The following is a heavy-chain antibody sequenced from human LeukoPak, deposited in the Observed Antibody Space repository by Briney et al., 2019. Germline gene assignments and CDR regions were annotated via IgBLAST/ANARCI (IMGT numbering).Heavy chain of an antibody. J-gene: IGHJ6*03. D-gene: IGHD3-3*01. Sequence: GGSLRLSCAASGFTVSSSYMSWVRQAPGKGLEWVSVVFGGGNTYYADSVKGRFTISRDTFKNTVNLEMNSLRAEDTAVYYCAKDKYNFWSGSNYYYMDVWGKGTTVTVSS. CDR2: VFGGGNT. CDR3: AKDKYNFWSGSNYYYMDV. V-gene: IGHV3-53*01. CDR1: GFTVSSSY.